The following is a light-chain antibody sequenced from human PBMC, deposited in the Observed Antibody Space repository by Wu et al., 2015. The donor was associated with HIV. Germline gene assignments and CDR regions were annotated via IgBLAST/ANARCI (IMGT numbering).Light chain of an antibody. Sequence: AIHMTQSPSSLSASVGDRVTITCRASQDIETDLDWYQQRPGKAPKLLIYAASILQSEIPSRFSATRSGTYFTLTISGLQPEDFATYYCLQNYHYPWTFGQGTKVEIK. J-gene: IGKJ1*01. CDR3: LQNYHYPWT. CDR2: AAS. CDR1: QDIETD. V-gene: IGKV1-6*01.